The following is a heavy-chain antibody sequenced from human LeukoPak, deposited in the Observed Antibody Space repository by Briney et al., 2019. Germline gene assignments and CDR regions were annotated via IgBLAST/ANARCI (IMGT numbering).Heavy chain of an antibody. J-gene: IGHJ6*02. Sequence: PGGSLRLSCAASGFTLNGYWMHWVRQAPGEGLVWVSRIDPDGSTTNNAESVKGRFTTSRDNAKNTVYLQMNSLRAEDTALYYCTRVQAGRSGLMDVWGRGTTVTVSS. CDR2: IDPDGSTT. D-gene: IGHD2-8*02. CDR1: GFTLNGYW. V-gene: IGHV3-74*01. CDR3: TRVQAGRSGLMDV.